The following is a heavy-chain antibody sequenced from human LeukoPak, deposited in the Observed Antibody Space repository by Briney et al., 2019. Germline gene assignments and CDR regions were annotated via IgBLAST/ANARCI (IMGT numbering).Heavy chain of an antibody. D-gene: IGHD3/OR15-3a*01. CDR3: AGKSPGWTLPFDY. CDR2: LSDDGGSK. CDR1: GFTFSSYA. Sequence: GGSLRLSCAASGFTFSSYAMSWVRQAPGKGLEWVSGLSDDGGSKYYAESVKGRFAISRDNSKNTLYLQMNSLRVEDTAIYYCAGKSPGWTLPFDYWGQGTLVTVSS. V-gene: IGHV3-23*01. J-gene: IGHJ4*02.